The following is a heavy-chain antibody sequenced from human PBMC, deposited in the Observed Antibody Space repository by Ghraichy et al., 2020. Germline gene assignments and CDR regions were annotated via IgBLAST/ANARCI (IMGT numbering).Heavy chain of an antibody. CDR1: GGTFSSYA. CDR3: ARDKGGMATISYFQH. D-gene: IGHD5-24*01. Sequence: SVKVSCKASGGTFSSYAISWVRQAPGQGLEWMGRIIPILGIANYAQKFQGRVTITADKSTSTAYMELSSLRSEDTAVYYCARDKGGMATISYFQHWGQGTLVTVSS. CDR2: IIPILGIA. V-gene: IGHV1-69*04. J-gene: IGHJ1*01.